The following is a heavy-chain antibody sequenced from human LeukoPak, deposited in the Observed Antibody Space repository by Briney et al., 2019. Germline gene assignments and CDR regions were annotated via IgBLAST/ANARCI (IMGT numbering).Heavy chain of an antibody. D-gene: IGHD3-22*01. V-gene: IGHV3-30*04. CDR1: GFTFSSYA. J-gene: IGHJ4*02. CDR2: ISYDGSNK. CDR3: ARGYYDSLFYFDY. Sequence: GGSLSLSCAASGFTFSSYAMHWVRQAPGKGLEWVAVISYDGSNKYYADSVKGRFTTSRDNSKNTLYLQMNSLRAEDTAVYCCARGYYDSLFYFDYWGQGTLVTVSS.